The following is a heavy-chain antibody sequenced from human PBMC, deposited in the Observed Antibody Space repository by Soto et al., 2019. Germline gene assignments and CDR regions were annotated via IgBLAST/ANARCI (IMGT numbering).Heavy chain of an antibody. V-gene: IGHV1-46*01. D-gene: IGHD5-12*01. CDR2: INPSGGYT. CDR1: GYTFTSYY. J-gene: IGHJ4*02. CDR3: ARVLRGYSGFEDYFDY. Sequence: ASVKVSCKASGYTFTSYYMNWVRRAPGQGLEWLGIINPSGGYTTYAQRFLGRVTMTSDTSTSTVHMELGSLTSEDTALYYCARVLRGYSGFEDYFDYWGQGALVTVSS.